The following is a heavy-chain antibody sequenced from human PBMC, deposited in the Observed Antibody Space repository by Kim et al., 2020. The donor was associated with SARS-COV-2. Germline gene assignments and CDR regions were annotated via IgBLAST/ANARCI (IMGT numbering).Heavy chain of an antibody. CDR3: ARSLGLRHWYFDL. V-gene: IGHV4-31*03. J-gene: IGHJ2*01. CDR1: GGSISSGGYY. Sequence: SETLSLTCTVSGGSISSGGYYWSWIRQHPGKGLEWIGYIYYSGSTYYNPSLKSRVTISVDTSKNQFSLKLSSVTAADTAVYYCARSLGLRHWYFDLWGRGTLVTVSS. CDR2: IYYSGST. D-gene: IGHD5-12*01.